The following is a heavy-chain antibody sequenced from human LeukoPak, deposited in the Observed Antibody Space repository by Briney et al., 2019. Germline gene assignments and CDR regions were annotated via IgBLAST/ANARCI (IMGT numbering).Heavy chain of an antibody. J-gene: IGHJ4*02. CDR3: AREGGAIRPYIVY. Sequence: GGSLRLSCAASGFTFSSYEMHWVRQAPGKGLEWVSYISSSGSTIYYADSVKGRFTISRDNAKNSLYLQMNSLRAEDTAVYYCAREGGAIRPYIVYWGQGTLVTVSS. CDR2: ISSSGSTI. V-gene: IGHV3-48*03. CDR1: GFTFSSYE. D-gene: IGHD1-26*01.